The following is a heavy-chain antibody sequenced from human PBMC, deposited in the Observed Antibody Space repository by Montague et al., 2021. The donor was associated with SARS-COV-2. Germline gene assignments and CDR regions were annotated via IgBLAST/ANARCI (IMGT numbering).Heavy chain of an antibody. CDR1: GGSFSGYY. Sequence: SETLSLTCAVYGGSFSGYYWSWIRQPPERGLEWIGEINQSGRTNNNPSLKRRVIISVYTSKNQFSLKLSSVTAADTAVSYCARRWSSVWGVTVSPELAYWGQGILVIVSS. CDR2: INQSGRT. V-gene: IGHV4-34*01. CDR3: ARRWSSVWGVTVSPELAY. J-gene: IGHJ4*02. D-gene: IGHD3-10*01.